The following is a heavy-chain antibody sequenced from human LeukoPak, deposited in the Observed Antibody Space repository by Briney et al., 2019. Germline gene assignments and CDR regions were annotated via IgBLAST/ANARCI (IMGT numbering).Heavy chain of an antibody. D-gene: IGHD3-22*01. Sequence: PSETLSLTCTVSGGSISSSSYYWGWIRQPPGKGLEWIGSIYYSGSTYYNPSLKSRVTISVDTSKNQFSLKLSSVTAADTAVYYCARLNGEDYYDSSGYFPNYYYGMDVWGQGTTVTVSS. CDR1: GGSISSSSYY. CDR3: ARLNGEDYYDSSGYFPNYYYGMDV. CDR2: IYYSGST. J-gene: IGHJ6*02. V-gene: IGHV4-39*01.